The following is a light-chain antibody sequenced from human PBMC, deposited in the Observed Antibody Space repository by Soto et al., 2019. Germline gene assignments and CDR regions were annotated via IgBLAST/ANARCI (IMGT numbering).Light chain of an antibody. Sequence: DIQMTQSPSSVSASVGDRVTITCRASRGISSWLAWYQQKPGKAPKLLIYAASSLQSGVPSRFSGSGSGTDFTLTISSLQPEDFANYYCQQANSFPITFGQGTRLEIK. CDR3: QQANSFPIT. J-gene: IGKJ5*01. CDR1: RGISSW. V-gene: IGKV1-12*01. CDR2: AAS.